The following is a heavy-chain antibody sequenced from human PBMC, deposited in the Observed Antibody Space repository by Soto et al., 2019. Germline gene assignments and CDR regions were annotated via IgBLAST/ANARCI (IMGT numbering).Heavy chain of an antibody. CDR1: GGSVSSGSYY. D-gene: IGHD6-13*01. CDR3: ARGGLGYSSSWYYYYYGMDV. Sequence: ASASLSITCAGSGGSVSSGSYYWSWIRQPPGKGLEWIGYIYYSGSTNYNPSLKSRVTISVDTSKNQFSLKLSSVTAADTAVYYCARGGLGYSSSWYYYYYGMDVWGQGTTVTVSS. CDR2: IYYSGST. J-gene: IGHJ6*02. V-gene: IGHV4-61*01.